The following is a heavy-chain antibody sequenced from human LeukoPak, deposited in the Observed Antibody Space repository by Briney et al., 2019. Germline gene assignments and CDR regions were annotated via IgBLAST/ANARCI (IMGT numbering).Heavy chain of an antibody. V-gene: IGHV3-23*01. CDR2: ISGSGGTT. Sequence: GGSLRLSCAPSGFTFTTYAMNCVRQAPGKGLEWVSGISGSGGTTYSADSVKGRFTIPRDNSKNPLYLQMNSLRAVDTALYYCAKSQSGSYYFRFDYWGQGTLVTVSS. J-gene: IGHJ4*02. D-gene: IGHD1-26*01. CDR3: AKSQSGSYYFRFDY. CDR1: GFTFTTYA.